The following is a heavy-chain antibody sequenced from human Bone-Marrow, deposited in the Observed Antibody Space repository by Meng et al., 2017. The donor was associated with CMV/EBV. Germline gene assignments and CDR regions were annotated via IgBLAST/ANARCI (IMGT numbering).Heavy chain of an antibody. Sequence: GESLKISCAASGFTFSSYAMHWVRQAPGKGLEWVAVISYDGSNKYYADSVKGRFTIPRDNSKKPLYLQMNSLRAEDTAVYYCARDHSSSYDYWGQGTRVTVSS. D-gene: IGHD6-13*01. CDR1: GFTFSSYA. V-gene: IGHV3-30*04. CDR3: ARDHSSSYDY. CDR2: ISYDGSNK. J-gene: IGHJ4*02.